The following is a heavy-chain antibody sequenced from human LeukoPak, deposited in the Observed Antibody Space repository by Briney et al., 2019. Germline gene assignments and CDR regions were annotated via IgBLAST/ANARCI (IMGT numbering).Heavy chain of an antibody. CDR3: VRGPEYYYDSSSGNY. D-gene: IGHD3-22*01. Sequence: GGSLRLSCAASGFTFSSYWMTWVRQAPGKGLEWVANINDDGSDANYVDSVKGRFTVSRDNAKNSLYLQLNSLRAEDTAVYYCVRGPEYYYDSSSGNYWGQGTLVTVSS. V-gene: IGHV3-7*03. CDR1: GFTFSSYW. CDR2: INDDGSDA. J-gene: IGHJ4*02.